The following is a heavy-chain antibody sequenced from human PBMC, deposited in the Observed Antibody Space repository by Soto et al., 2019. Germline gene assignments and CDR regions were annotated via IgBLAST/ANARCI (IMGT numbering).Heavy chain of an antibody. Sequence: ASVKVSCKASGFTFTNYAIHWVRQAPGQRLEWMGWINADNGDTKYSQKFQDRVTITRDTFATTAYMELSSLRSEDTAVYYCARDILGDSSAYYNYWG. CDR2: INADNGDT. D-gene: IGHD3-22*01. V-gene: IGHV1-3*01. J-gene: IGHJ4*01. CDR1: GFTFTNYA. CDR3: ARDILGDSSAYYNY.